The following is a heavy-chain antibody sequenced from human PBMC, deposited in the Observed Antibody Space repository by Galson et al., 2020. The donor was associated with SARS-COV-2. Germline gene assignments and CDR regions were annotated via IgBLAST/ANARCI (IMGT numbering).Heavy chain of an antibody. D-gene: IGHD3-10*02. CDR2: ISQDGGER. CDR1: EFTSSSYW. J-gene: IGHJ4*02. Sequence: GGSLRLSCAAYEFTSSSYWMSWVRRTPNKGLEWVGQISQDGGERYYGDSMKGRVSISRDNAKNSLYLQMNSLRAEDTGTYYCARDVRGGHFDLWGRGTPVTVSS. V-gene: IGHV3-7*03. CDR3: ARDVRGGHFDL.